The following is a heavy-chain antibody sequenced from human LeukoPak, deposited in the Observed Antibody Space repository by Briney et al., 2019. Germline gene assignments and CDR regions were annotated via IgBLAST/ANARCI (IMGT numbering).Heavy chain of an antibody. J-gene: IGHJ6*03. CDR3: AKVGYGDYPYYYYYYMDV. D-gene: IGHD4-17*01. CDR2: INSDGSST. Sequence: GGSLRLSCAASGFTFDDYAMHWVRQAPGKGLVWVSRINSDGSSTSYADSVKGRFTISRDNAKNTLYLQMNSLRAEDTAVYYCAKVGYGDYPYYYYYYMDVWGKGTTVTVSS. V-gene: IGHV3-74*01. CDR1: GFTFDDYA.